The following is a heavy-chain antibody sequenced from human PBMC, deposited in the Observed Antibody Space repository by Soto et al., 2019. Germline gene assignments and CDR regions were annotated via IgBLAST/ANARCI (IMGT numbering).Heavy chain of an antibody. D-gene: IGHD3-10*01. CDR3: AREKTAMVRGVMNDY. V-gene: IGHV1-46*03. Sequence: QVQLVQSGAEVKKPGASVKVSCKASGYTFTSYYMHWVRQAPGQGLEWMGIINPSGGSTSYAQKFPGRVTMTRDTSTSTVYMELSSLRSEDTAVYYCAREKTAMVRGVMNDYWGQGTLVTVSS. CDR2: INPSGGST. J-gene: IGHJ4*02. CDR1: GYTFTSYY.